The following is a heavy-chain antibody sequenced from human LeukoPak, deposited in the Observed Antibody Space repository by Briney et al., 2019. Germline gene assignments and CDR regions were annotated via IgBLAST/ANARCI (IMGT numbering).Heavy chain of an antibody. CDR2: INSDGSST. V-gene: IGHV3-74*01. Sequence: GGSLRLSCAASGFTFSSYWMHWVRQAPGKGLVWVSRINSDGSSTSYADSVKGRFTISRDNAKNTLYLQMNSLRAEGTAVYYCARRSQITIIGDNWFDPWGQGTLVTDSS. CDR3: ARRSQITIIGDNWFDP. D-gene: IGHD3-3*01. CDR1: GFTFSSYW. J-gene: IGHJ5*02.